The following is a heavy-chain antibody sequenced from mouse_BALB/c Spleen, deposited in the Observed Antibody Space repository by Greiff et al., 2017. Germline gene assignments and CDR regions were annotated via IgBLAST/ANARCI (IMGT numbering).Heavy chain of an antibody. CDR1: GYTFTSYY. Sequence: QVQLQQPGAELVKPGASVKLSCKASGYTFTSYYMYWVKQRPGQGLEWIGGINPSNGGTNFNEKFKSKATLTVDKSSSTAYMQLSSLTSEDSAVYYCTRPRLRGGFAYWGQGTLVTVSA. V-gene: IGHV1S81*02. J-gene: IGHJ3*01. CDR3: TRPRLRGGFAY. CDR2: INPSNGGT. D-gene: IGHD1-2*01.